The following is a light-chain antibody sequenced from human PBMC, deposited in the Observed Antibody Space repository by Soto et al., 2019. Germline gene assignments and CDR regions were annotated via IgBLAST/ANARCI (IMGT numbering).Light chain of an antibody. CDR2: DVS. CDR1: SSDVGGYNF. J-gene: IGLJ1*01. CDR3: SSYQRGSTYV. Sequence: QSALTQPASVSGSPGQSITISCTGTSSDVGGYNFVSWYQQHPGKAPKLIIYDVSSRPSGVSNHFSGSKSGNTASLTISGLQAEDEADYYCSSYQRGSTYVFGTGTKLTVL. V-gene: IGLV2-14*03.